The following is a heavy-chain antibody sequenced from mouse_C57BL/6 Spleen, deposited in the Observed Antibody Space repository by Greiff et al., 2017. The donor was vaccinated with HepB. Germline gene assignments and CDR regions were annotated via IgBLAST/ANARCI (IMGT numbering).Heavy chain of an antibody. J-gene: IGHJ1*03. CDR3: ASGDYGSSYDWYFDV. D-gene: IGHD1-1*01. CDR2: IDPEDGET. V-gene: IGHV14-2*01. Sequence: EVKVVESGAELVKPGASVKLSCTASGFNIKDYYMHWVKQRTEQGLEWIGRIDPEDGETKYAPKFQGKATITADTSSNTAYLQLSSLTSEDTAVYYCASGDYGSSYDWYFDVWGTGTTVTVSS. CDR1: GFNIKDYY.